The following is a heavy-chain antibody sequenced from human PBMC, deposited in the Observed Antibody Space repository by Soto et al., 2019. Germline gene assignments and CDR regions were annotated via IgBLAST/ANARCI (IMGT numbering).Heavy chain of an antibody. D-gene: IGHD6-19*01. CDR1: GFTFSSYG. Sequence: GSLRLSCAASGFTFSSYGMHWVRQAPGKGLEWVAVISYDGSNKYYADSVKGRFTISRDNSKNTLYLQMNSLRAEDTAVYYCAKAAVAGTDWGQGTLVTVSS. V-gene: IGHV3-30*18. J-gene: IGHJ4*02. CDR3: AKAAVAGTD. CDR2: ISYDGSNK.